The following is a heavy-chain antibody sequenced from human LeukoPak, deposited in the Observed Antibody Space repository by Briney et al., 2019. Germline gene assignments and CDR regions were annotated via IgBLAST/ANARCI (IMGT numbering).Heavy chain of an antibody. CDR3: ADVEAGGY. V-gene: IGHV1-69*13. D-gene: IGHD3-10*01. CDR1: GGTFSSYA. Sequence: GASVTVSCTASGGTFSSYAISWVRQAPGQGLEWMGGIIPIFGTANYAQKFQGRVTITADESTSTAYMELSSLRSEDTAVYYCADVEAGGYWGQGTLVTVSS. CDR2: IIPIFGTA. J-gene: IGHJ4*02.